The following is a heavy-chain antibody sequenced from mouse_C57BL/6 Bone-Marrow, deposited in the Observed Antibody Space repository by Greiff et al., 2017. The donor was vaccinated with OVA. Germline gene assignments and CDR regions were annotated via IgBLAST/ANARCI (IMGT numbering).Heavy chain of an antibody. CDR3: ARHGGSSYYYYAMDY. Sequence: VKLQESGPGLVAPSQSLSITCTVSGFSLTSYGVHWVRQPPGKGLEWLVVIWSDGSTTYNSALKSRLSISKDNSKSQVFLKMNSLQTDDTAMYYCARHGGSSYYYYAMDYWGQGTSVTVSS. V-gene: IGHV2-6-1*01. J-gene: IGHJ4*01. CDR1: GFSLTSYG. D-gene: IGHD1-1*01. CDR2: IWSDGST.